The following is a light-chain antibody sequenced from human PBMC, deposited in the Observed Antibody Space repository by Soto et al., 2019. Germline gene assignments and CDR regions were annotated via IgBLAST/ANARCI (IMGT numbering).Light chain of an antibody. J-gene: IGKJ5*01. V-gene: IGKV3D-20*01. CDR2: DAS. Sequence: EIVLTQSPATLSFSPGERATLSCGASADVSSSYVAWYQQKSGLAPRLLTHDASSRATGIPDRFSGSKSGTDFTLTIRRLEPEDAGVYYCQQYGSSPITFGQGTRLDLK. CDR1: ADVSSSY. CDR3: QQYGSSPIT.